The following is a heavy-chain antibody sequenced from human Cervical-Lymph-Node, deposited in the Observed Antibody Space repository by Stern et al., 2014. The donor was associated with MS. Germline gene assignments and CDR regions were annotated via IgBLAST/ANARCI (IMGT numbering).Heavy chain of an antibody. V-gene: IGHV1-69*01. CDR2: ITPLFDAP. CDR1: GGTFSTFA. Sequence: VQLVESGAEVKKPGSSVKVSCPTSGGTFSTFAIGWVRQAPGQGLEWLGGITPLFDAPNYAQKFQGRLTITADESTRTAYMELSSLRPDDTAMYYCARGDSEAPIYYFDYWGQGTLVTVSS. D-gene: IGHD2-21*01. J-gene: IGHJ4*02. CDR3: ARGDSEAPIYYFDY.